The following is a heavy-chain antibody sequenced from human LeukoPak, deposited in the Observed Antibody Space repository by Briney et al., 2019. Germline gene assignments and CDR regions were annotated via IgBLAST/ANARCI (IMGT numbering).Heavy chain of an antibody. J-gene: IGHJ4*02. CDR1: VGFTTYDY. CDR3: ARGGGNRHFDS. D-gene: IGHD2-15*01. V-gene: IGHV4-4*07. Sequence: SETLSLTCSVSVGFTTYDYWNWIRQPAGKAPEWIGRIHTTGSTNYKPSLKSRLTVTLDKSKKQFSLKVTSMAAADTALYYCARGGGNRHFDSWGQGILVTVSS. CDR2: IHTTGST.